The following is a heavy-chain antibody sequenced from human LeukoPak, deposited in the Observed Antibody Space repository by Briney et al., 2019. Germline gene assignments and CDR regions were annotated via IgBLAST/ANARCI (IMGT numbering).Heavy chain of an antibody. D-gene: IGHD2-21*02. J-gene: IGHJ4*02. CDR2: ISGSGGST. Sequence: GGSLRLSCAASGFTFDDYAMHWVRQAPGKGLEWVSAISGSGGSTYYADSVKGRFTISRDNSKNTLYLQMNSLRAEDTAVYYCAKVEAYCGGDCHSGSPDYWGQGTLVTVSS. CDR3: AKVEAYCGGDCHSGSPDY. CDR1: GFTFDDYA. V-gene: IGHV3-23*01.